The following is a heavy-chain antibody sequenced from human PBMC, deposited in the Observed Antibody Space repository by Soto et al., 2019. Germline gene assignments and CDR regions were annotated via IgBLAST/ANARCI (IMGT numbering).Heavy chain of an antibody. CDR1: GGSISSGGYY. J-gene: IGHJ4*02. Sequence: QVQLQESGPGLVEPSQTLSLTCTVSGGSISSGGYYWSWIRQHPGKGLEWIGYIDYSGSTYYNPSLKSRVTISVDTSKNQFSLKLSSVTAADTAVYYCARDSFYGDYRLFDYWGQGTLVTVSS. V-gene: IGHV4-31*03. CDR2: IDYSGST. D-gene: IGHD4-17*01. CDR3: ARDSFYGDYRLFDY.